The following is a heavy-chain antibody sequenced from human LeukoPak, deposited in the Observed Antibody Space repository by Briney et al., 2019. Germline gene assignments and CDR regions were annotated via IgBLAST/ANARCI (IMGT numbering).Heavy chain of an antibody. D-gene: IGHD3-22*01. Sequence: PGGSLRLSCAASGFTFSSYWMRWIRQAPGKGLEWVANMKQDGSEKYYVDSVKGRFTISRDNAKNSLYLEMNSLRAEDTAVYYCARGPGYYDSSGYYYHYFDYWGQGTLVTVSS. CDR2: MKQDGSEK. J-gene: IGHJ4*02. CDR1: GFTFSSYW. V-gene: IGHV3-7*01. CDR3: ARGPGYYDSSGYYYHYFDY.